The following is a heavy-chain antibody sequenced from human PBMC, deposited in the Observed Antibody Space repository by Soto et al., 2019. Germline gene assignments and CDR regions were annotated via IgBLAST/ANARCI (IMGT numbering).Heavy chain of an antibody. V-gene: IGHV1-69*13. J-gene: IGHJ4*02. CDR2: IIPIFGTA. D-gene: IGHD3-22*01. CDR3: ARSGYYQYYFDY. CDR1: AGTFSSYA. Sequence: SVKVSCKASAGTFSSYAISWVRQAPGQGLEWMGGIIPIFGTANYAQKFQGRVTITADESTSTAYMELSSLRSEDTAVYYCARSGYYQYYFDYWGQGTLVTGSS.